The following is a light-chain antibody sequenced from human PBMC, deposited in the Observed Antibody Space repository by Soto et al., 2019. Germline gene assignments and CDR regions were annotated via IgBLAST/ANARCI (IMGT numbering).Light chain of an antibody. CDR3: QHYGNSPYT. Sequence: EIVLKQSPGTLSLSPGERVILSCRASQSLSRTYLAWYQQKPGQAPRLLIYGVSSRATGIPDRFSGSGSGTDFTLTISRLEPEDFAVYYCQHYGNSPYTFGQGTKLEI. J-gene: IGKJ2*01. CDR2: GVS. CDR1: QSLSRTY. V-gene: IGKV3-20*01.